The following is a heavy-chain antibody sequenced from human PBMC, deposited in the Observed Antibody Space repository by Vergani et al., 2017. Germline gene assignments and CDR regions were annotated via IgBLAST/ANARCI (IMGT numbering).Heavy chain of an antibody. CDR1: GFTFSSYE. CDR3: ARASDYFDY. D-gene: IGHD2-2*01. Sequence: EVQLLESGGGLVQPGGSLRLSCAASGFTFSSYEMNWVRQAPGKGLEWVSYISSSGSTIYYADSVKGRFTISRDNAKNSLYLQMNSLRAEDTAVYYCARASDYFDYWGQGTLVTVSS. CDR2: ISSSGSTI. J-gene: IGHJ4*02. V-gene: IGHV3-48*03.